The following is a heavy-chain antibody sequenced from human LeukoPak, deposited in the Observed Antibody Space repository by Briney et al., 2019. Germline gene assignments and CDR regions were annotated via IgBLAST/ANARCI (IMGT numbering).Heavy chain of an antibody. J-gene: IGHJ3*02. Sequence: RRASVKVSCKASGYTFTGYYMHWVRQAPGQGLEWMGWINPNSGGTNYAQKFQGRVTMTRDTSTSTVYMEVSSLRSEDTAVYYCATLRLGELSPLWTDAFDIWGQGTMVTVSS. CDR1: GYTFTGYY. D-gene: IGHD3-16*02. V-gene: IGHV1-2*02. CDR3: ATLRLGELSPLWTDAFDI. CDR2: INPNSGGT.